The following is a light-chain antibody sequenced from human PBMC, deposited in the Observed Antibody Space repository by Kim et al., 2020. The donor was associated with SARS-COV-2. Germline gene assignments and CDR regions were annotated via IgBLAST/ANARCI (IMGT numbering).Light chain of an antibody. CDR1: ENIGTW. J-gene: IGKJ2*01. V-gene: IGKV1-5*03. CDR2: LAS. CDR3: QHSRRFPYS. Sequence: DIQMTQSPSTLSASVGDRVTITCRASENIGTWLAWYQQKPGRAPRLLIYLASTLETGVLSRFSGTGSGTEFSLSITSLQPDDFATYYCQHSRRFPYSFGQGPQLEI.